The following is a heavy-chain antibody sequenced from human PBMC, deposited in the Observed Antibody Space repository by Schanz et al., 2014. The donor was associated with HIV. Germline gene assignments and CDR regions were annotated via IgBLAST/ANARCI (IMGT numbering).Heavy chain of an antibody. J-gene: IGHJ6*02. Sequence: QEQLVESGGGVVQPGRSLRLSCVTSGFTYRNYGMHWVRQAPGKGLEWLAVISHDGSKKYYADSVRGRITISRDNSKNSLSLLIKSLRADDAAVYYCAKDRNYYESKYRGKGNYYYYYGMDVWGQGTTVTVSS. D-gene: IGHD3-22*01. V-gene: IGHV3-30*18. CDR2: ISHDGSKK. CDR3: AKDRNYYESKYRGKGNYYYYYGMDV. CDR1: GFTYRNYG.